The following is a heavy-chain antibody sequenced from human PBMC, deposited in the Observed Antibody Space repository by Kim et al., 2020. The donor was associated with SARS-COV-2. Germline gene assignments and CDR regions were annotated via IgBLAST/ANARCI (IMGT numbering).Heavy chain of an antibody. CDR2: IVTIFGTA. Sequence: SVKVSCKASGNTFSRYAISWVRQAPGQGLEWMGGIVTIFGTATYAQKFQGRVTITADESTGTAYMELHSLRSDDTAVYYCAREGVAVTSTSAFDIWGQGTMVTVSS. CDR1: GNTFSRYA. D-gene: IGHD4-17*01. CDR3: AREGVAVTSTSAFDI. J-gene: IGHJ3*02. V-gene: IGHV1-69*13.